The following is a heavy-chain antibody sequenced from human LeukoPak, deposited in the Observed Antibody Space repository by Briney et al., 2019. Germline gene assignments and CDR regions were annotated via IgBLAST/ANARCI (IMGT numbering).Heavy chain of an antibody. CDR2: INSDGSST. CDR3: ARASSIAVAGASELDY. J-gene: IGHJ4*02. Sequence: HPGGSLRLSCAASGFTFSSYWMHWVRQAPGKGLVWVSRINSDGSSTSYADSVKGRFTNSRDNAKNTLYLQMNSLRAEDTAVYYCARASSIAVAGASELDYWGQGTLVTVSS. CDR1: GFTFSSYW. D-gene: IGHD6-19*01. V-gene: IGHV3-74*01.